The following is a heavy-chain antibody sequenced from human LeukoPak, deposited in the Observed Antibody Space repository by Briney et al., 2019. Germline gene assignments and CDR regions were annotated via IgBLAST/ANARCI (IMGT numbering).Heavy chain of an antibody. Sequence: PGGSLRLSCGASGFTFSSYAMAWVRQAPGKGLEWVANIKQDGSEKYYVDSVKGRFTISRDNAKNSLYLQMNSLRAEDTAVYYCARAGGSGYDDYWGQGTLVTVSS. D-gene: IGHD5-12*01. CDR1: GFTFSSYA. V-gene: IGHV3-7*01. CDR2: IKQDGSEK. CDR3: ARAGGSGYDDY. J-gene: IGHJ4*02.